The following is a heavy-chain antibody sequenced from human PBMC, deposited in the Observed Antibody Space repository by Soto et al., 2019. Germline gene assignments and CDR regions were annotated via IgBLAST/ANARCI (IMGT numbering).Heavy chain of an antibody. CDR2: IYSGGST. CDR3: AAYSHKGY. J-gene: IGHJ4*02. Sequence: EEQLVESGGDLVQPGGSLRLSGAASGFTVSNNYMSWVRQAPGKGLEWVSLIYSGGSTYYADSVKGRFTISRDSSKNTLYLQMNSLRAEETSMYYCAAYSHKGYWGQGTLVTVSS. V-gene: IGHV3-66*01. D-gene: IGHD3-16*01. CDR1: GFTVSNNY.